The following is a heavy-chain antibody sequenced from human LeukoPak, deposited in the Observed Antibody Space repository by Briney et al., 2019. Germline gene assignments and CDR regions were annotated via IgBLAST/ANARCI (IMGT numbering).Heavy chain of an antibody. CDR3: AKDGAPAAALRLRLLRMDV. D-gene: IGHD2-2*01. CDR2: VSGGGGST. V-gene: IGHV3-23*01. J-gene: IGHJ6*02. Sequence: GSLRLSCAASGFTFSSYAMSWVRQAPGKGLEWVSTVSGGGGSTYYADSVKGHFTISRGNSKNTLYLQMNSLRVEDTAVYYCAKDGAPAAALRLRLLRMDVWGLGTTVTVSS. CDR1: GFTFSSYA.